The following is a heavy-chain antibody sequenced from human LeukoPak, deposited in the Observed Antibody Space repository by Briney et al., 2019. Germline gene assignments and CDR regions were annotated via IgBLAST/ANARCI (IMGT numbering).Heavy chain of an antibody. CDR2: IYHSGST. CDR1: GGSISSYY. Sequence: SETLSLTCTVSGGSISSYYWSWIRQPPGKGLEWIGYIYHSGSTYYNPSLKSRVTISVDRSKNQFSLKLSSVTAADTAVYYCAREGNWFDPWGQGTLVTVSS. J-gene: IGHJ5*02. CDR3: AREGNWFDP. V-gene: IGHV4-59*12.